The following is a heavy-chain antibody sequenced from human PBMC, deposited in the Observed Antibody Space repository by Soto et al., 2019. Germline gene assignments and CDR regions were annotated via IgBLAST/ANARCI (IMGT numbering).Heavy chain of an antibody. D-gene: IGHD6-19*01. Sequence: GGSLRLSCAASGFTFSSYWMHWVRQAPGKGLVWVSRINSDGSSTSYADSVKGRFTISRDNAKNTLYLQMNSLRAEDTAVYYCAREERCSSNRGCQRAVAIDYWGQGTLVTVSS. CDR1: GFTFSSYW. V-gene: IGHV3-74*01. CDR3: AREERCSSNRGCQRAVAIDY. J-gene: IGHJ4*02. CDR2: INSDGSST.